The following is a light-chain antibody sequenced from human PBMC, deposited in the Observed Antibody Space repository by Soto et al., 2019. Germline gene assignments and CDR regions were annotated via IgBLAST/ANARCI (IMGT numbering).Light chain of an antibody. CDR1: QSVSSNF. CDR3: RQYGYSLGFA. CDR2: GAY. J-gene: IGKJ4*01. Sequence: EIVLTQSPGTLSLSPGERATISCRASQSVSSNFLAWYQEKPGQAPRLLIYGAYSRATGIPDRFSGSGSGTDFTLTISRLEPEDFALYYCRQYGYSLGFAFGGGTKVEIK. V-gene: IGKV3-20*01.